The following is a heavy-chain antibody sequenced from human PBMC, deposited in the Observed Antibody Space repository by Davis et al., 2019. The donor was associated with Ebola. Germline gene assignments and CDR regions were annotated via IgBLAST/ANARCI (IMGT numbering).Heavy chain of an antibody. D-gene: IGHD1-26*01. CDR3: ARGRLSSGSYYLRFRFDY. V-gene: IGHV4-34*01. Sequence: PSETLSLTCAVYGGSFSGYYWSWIRQPPGKGLEWIGEINHSGSTNYNPSLKSRVTISVDTSKNQFSLKLSSVTAADTAVYYCARGRLSSGSYYLRFRFDYWGQGTLVTVSS. CDR1: GGSFSGYY. J-gene: IGHJ4*02. CDR2: INHSGST.